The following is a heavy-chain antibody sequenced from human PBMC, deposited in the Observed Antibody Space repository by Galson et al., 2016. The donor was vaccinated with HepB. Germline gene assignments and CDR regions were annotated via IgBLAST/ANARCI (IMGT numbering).Heavy chain of an antibody. D-gene: IGHD6-19*01. Sequence: ETLSLTCTVSGGSMSYYYWSWIRQPPGKGLEWIGYIYYSESTNYNPSLKSRVTISVDASKDQFSLKLTSVTAADTAGYYCARDDSGGWYGFHYGMDVWGQGTTVTVSS. V-gene: IGHV4-59*01. CDR2: IYYSEST. CDR3: ARDDSGGWYGFHYGMDV. CDR1: GGSMSYYY. J-gene: IGHJ6*02.